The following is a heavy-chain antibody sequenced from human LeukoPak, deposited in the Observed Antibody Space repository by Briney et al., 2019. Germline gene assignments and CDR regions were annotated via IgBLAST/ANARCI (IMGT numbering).Heavy chain of an antibody. CDR1: GFTFSSYG. Sequence: GGSLRLSCAASGFTFSSYGMHWVRQAPGKGLEWVAVIWYDGSNKYYADSVKGRFTISRDNSKNTLYLQMNSLRAEDTAVYYCARDGHSSGSFDYWGQGTLVTVSS. CDR2: IWYDGSNK. J-gene: IGHJ4*02. D-gene: IGHD3-10*01. CDR3: ARDGHSSGSFDY. V-gene: IGHV3-33*01.